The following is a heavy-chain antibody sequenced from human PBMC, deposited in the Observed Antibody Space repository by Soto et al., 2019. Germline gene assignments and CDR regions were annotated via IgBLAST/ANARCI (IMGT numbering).Heavy chain of an antibody. CDR2: IDATSNII. J-gene: IGHJ3*02. V-gene: IGHV3-48*03. Sequence: EVQLVESGGGLVWPGGSLTLSCAASGFAFSSYEMNWVRQAPGKGLEWVSYIDATSNIIHYADSVEGRYTISRDNSKNSLFRQMKSLGAEDTALYYCARDRWHRDWHPGAFDIWGRGTMVTVSS. CDR3: ARDRWHRDWHPGAFDI. D-gene: IGHD3-9*01. CDR1: GFAFSSYE.